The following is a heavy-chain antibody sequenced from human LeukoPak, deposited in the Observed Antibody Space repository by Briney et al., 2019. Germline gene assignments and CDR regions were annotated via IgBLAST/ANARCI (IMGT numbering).Heavy chain of an antibody. D-gene: IGHD2-2*02. CDR3: ARVGYCSSTSCYTYYYYGMDV. CDR2: VNPNRGGR. CDR1: GYTFTGYY. V-gene: IGHV1-2*02. J-gene: IGHJ6*02. Sequence: ASVTVSFKASGYTFTGYYMHWVRQAQGQGLEWMGWVNPNRGGRNYAQKFQGRGTMTRDTAISKAYMELSRLRSDDTAVYYCARVGYCSSTSCYTYYYYGMDVWGQGTTVTVSS.